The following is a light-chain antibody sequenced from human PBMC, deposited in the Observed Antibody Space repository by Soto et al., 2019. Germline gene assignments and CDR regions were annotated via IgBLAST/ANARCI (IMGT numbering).Light chain of an antibody. J-gene: IGLJ2*01. CDR2: DVT. V-gene: IGLV2-11*01. CDR3: CSYAGTYVV. CDR1: SSDVGGYNY. Sequence: QSALTQPRSVSGSPGQSVTISCTGTSSDVGGYNYVSWYQQHPGKAPKLMIYDVTKRPSGVPDHFSGSKSGNTASLTISGLQAEDEADYCCCSYAGTYVVFGGGTKLTVL.